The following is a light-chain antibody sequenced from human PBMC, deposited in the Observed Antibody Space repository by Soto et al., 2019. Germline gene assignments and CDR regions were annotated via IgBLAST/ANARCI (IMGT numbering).Light chain of an antibody. CDR2: DAS. CDR3: QQYDNWPWT. V-gene: IGKV3-11*01. Sequence: EIVLTQSPATLSLSPGERATLSCRASQSVDSYLAWYQQKPGQAPRLLIYDASNRATGIPARFSGSGSGTDFTLTISSLQSEDFAVYYCQQYDNWPWTFGQGTKVDI. CDR1: QSVDSY. J-gene: IGKJ1*01.